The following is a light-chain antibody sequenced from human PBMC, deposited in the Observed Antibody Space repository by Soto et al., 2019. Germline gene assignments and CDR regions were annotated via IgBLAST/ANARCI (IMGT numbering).Light chain of an antibody. CDR2: KAS. J-gene: IGKJ1*01. CDR3: QQYET. Sequence: IQVTQSASTLSASVGDRVTITCRASQSISSWLAWYQQKPGKAPKLLIYKASSLESGVPSRFSGSGSGTEFTLTISSLQPDDFATYYCQQYETFGQGTKVDIK. CDR1: QSISSW. V-gene: IGKV1-5*03.